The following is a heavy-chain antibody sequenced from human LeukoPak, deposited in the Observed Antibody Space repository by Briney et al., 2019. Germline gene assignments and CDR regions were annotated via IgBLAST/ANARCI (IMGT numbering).Heavy chain of an antibody. J-gene: IGHJ4*02. D-gene: IGHD6-19*01. CDR1: GYTFTGYY. Sequence: ASVKVSCKASGYTFTGYYMHWVRQAPGQGLEWMGRINPNSGGTNYAQKFQGRVTMTRDTSISTAYMELSRLRSDDTAVYYCARTTGLSGWYYFDYWGQGTLVTVSS. CDR2: INPNSGGT. V-gene: IGHV1-2*06. CDR3: ARTTGLSGWYYFDY.